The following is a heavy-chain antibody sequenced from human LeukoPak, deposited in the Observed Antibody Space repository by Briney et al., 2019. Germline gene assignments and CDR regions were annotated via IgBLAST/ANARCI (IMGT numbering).Heavy chain of an antibody. V-gene: IGHV1-24*01. CDR3: ATIPVADFWSGYGY. J-gene: IGHJ4*02. D-gene: IGHD3-3*01. CDR2: FDPEDGET. CDR1: GYTLTELS. Sequence: GASVKVSCKVSGYTLTELSMHWVRQAPGKGLEWMGGFDPEDGETNYAQKFQGRVTMTEDTSTYTAYMELSSLRSEDTAVYYCATIPVADFWSGYGYWGQGTLVTVSS.